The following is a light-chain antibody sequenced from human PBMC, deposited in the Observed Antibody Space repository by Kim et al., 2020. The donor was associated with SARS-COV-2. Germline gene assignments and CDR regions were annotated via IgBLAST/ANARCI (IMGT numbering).Light chain of an antibody. J-gene: IGKJ1*01. CDR3: QQLNNYPWT. Sequence: AFVGEGVAVTCRSSQGIDNHLAWYQQKQGKAPKLLIFAASTLQRGVPSRFSGSGSGTEITLTVSSLQPEDFAIYYCQQLNNYPWTFGQGTKVDIK. V-gene: IGKV1-9*01. CDR2: AAS. CDR1: QGIDNH.